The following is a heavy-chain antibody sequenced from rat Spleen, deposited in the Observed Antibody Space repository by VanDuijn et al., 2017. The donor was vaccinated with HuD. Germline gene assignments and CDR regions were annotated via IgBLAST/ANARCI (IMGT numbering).Heavy chain of an antibody. Sequence: EVQLVESGGGLVQPGRSLKLSCVASGFTFNNFWMSWIRQAPGKGLEWVASISTGGGNTYYRDSVKGRFTISRDNAKSTLYLQMNSLRSEDTATYYCAREDYGYPQAYWGQGTLVTVSS. CDR3: AREDYGYPQAY. J-gene: IGHJ3*01. D-gene: IGHD1-7*01. CDR2: ISTGGGNT. V-gene: IGHV5-31*01. CDR1: GFTFNNFW.